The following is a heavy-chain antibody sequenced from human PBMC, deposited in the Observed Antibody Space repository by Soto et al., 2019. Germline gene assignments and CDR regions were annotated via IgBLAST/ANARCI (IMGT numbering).Heavy chain of an antibody. Sequence: ASVKVSCKVSGHSFTGHYMHWVRQAPGQGLEWVGWINPNSGDTNYARKFQGRVTMTRDTSIKTVYMELSSLRSDDTAVYYCARALIGFLDWLPDNYYYGMDVWGQGTTVTVSS. D-gene: IGHD3-3*02. J-gene: IGHJ6*02. V-gene: IGHV1-2*02. CDR2: INPNSGDT. CDR1: GHSFTGHY. CDR3: ARALIGFLDWLPDNYYYGMDV.